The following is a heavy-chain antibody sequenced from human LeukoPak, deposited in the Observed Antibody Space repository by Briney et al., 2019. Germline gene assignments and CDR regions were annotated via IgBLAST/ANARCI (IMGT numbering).Heavy chain of an antibody. CDR1: GFTFAGYW. CDR3: VRDRGRASVDY. D-gene: IGHD1-26*01. Sequence: GGSLRLSCAASGFTFAGYWISWVRQAPGKGLEWVANIKQDASEEYYVDSVKGRFTISRDNAKNSLYLQMNSLRAEDTAVYYCVRDRGRASVDYWGQGTLITVSS. V-gene: IGHV3-7*01. J-gene: IGHJ4*02. CDR2: IKQDASEE.